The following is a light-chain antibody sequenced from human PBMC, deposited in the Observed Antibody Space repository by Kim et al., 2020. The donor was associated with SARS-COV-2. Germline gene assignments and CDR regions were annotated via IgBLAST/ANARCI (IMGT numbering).Light chain of an antibody. Sequence: GLSITISCTGTSSDVGGYNDVSWYQQHPGKAPKLMIYDVSKRPSGVSNRFSGSKSGNTASLTISGLQAEDEADYYCSSYTSSSTLVFGGGTQLTVL. V-gene: IGLV2-14*04. CDR1: SSDVGGYND. CDR3: SSYTSSSTLV. CDR2: DVS. J-gene: IGLJ3*02.